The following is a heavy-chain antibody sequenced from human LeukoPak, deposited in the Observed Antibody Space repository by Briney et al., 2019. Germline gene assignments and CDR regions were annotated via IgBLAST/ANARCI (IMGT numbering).Heavy chain of an antibody. CDR1: GFTFSSYA. V-gene: IGHV3-30*04. CDR3: SRERDYYDPALRAFDI. CDR2: ISYDGSNK. J-gene: IGHJ3*02. D-gene: IGHD3-22*01. Sequence: GGSPRLSCAASGFTFSSYAMHWVRQAPGKGLEWVAVISYDGSNKYYADSVKGRFTISRDNSKNTLYLQMNSLRAEDTAVYYCSRERDYYDPALRAFDIWGQGTMVTVSS.